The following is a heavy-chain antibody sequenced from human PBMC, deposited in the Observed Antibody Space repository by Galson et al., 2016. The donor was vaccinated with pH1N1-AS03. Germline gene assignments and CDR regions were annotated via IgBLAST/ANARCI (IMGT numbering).Heavy chain of an antibody. CDR3: ARGHMSLSGFWDS. V-gene: IGHV7-4-1*01. CDR2: LTTSTGDP. D-gene: IGHD3-9*01. J-gene: IGHJ4*02. Sequence: SVKVSCKASGYTFTSHRIIWGRQAPGQGLECMGWLTTSTGDPTYAQGFTGRFAFSLDTSVSTAYLQIDSLKADDTAVYYCARGHMSLSGFWDSWGQGTLVTVSS. CDR1: GYTFTSHR.